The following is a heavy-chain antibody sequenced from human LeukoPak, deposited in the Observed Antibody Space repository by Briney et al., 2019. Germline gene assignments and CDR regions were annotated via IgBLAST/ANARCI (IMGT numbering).Heavy chain of an antibody. CDR2: INHSGST. CDR3: ARGLITMVRGVTYGMDV. V-gene: IGHV4-34*01. Sequence: SETLSLTCAVYGGSFSGYYWSWIRQPPGKGLEWIGEINHSGSTNYNPPLKSRVTISVDTSKNQFSLKLSSVTAADTAVYYCARGLITMVRGVTYGMDVWGQGTTVTVSS. CDR1: GGSFSGYY. J-gene: IGHJ6*02. D-gene: IGHD3-10*01.